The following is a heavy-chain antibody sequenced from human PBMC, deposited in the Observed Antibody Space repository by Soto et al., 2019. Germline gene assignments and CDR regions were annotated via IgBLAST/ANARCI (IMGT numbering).Heavy chain of an antibody. Sequence: GGSLRLSCAASGFTFSSYAMSWVRQAPGKGLEWVSAISGSGGSTYYADSVKGRFTISRDNSKNTLYLQMNSLRAEDTAVYYWEKDNGAGRFGELFPAFDIWGQGTMVTVSS. J-gene: IGHJ3*02. CDR3: EKDNGAGRFGELFPAFDI. D-gene: IGHD3-10*01. V-gene: IGHV3-23*01. CDR1: GFTFSSYA. CDR2: ISGSGGST.